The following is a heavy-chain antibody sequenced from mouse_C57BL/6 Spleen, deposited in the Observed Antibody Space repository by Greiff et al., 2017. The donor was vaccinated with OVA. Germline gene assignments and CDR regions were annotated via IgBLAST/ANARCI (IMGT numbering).Heavy chain of an antibody. D-gene: IGHD1-1*01. J-gene: IGHJ4*01. CDR2: IDPENGDT. CDR3: TTPTVVATEAMDY. CDR1: GFNIKDDY. V-gene: IGHV14-4*01. Sequence: EVKLMESGAELVRPGASVKLSCTASGFNIKDDYMHWVKQRPEQGLEWIGWIDPENGDTEYASKFQGKATITADTSSNTAYLQLSSLTSEDTAVYYCTTPTVVATEAMDYWGQGTSVTVSS.